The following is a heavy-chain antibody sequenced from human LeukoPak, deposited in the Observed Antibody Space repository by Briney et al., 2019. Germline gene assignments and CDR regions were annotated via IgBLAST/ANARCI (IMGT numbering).Heavy chain of an antibody. CDR1: GGSISSYY. CDR2: IYYSGST. V-gene: IGHV4-59*08. D-gene: IGHD3-10*01. CDR3: ARRGRVVFGSGSYYMYYYYGMDV. Sequence: PSETLSLTCTVSGGSISSYYWSWIRQPPGKGLEWIGYIYYSGSTNYNPSLKSRVTISVDTSKNQFSLKLSSVTAADTAVYYCARRGRVVFGSGSYYMYYYYGMDVWGQGTTVTVSS. J-gene: IGHJ6*02.